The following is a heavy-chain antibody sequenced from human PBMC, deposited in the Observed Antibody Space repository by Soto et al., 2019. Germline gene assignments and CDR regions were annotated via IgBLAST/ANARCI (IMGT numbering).Heavy chain of an antibody. V-gene: IGHV4-59*01. CDR2: IFYSGST. CDR1: GDSISSYY. D-gene: IGHD5-18*01. CDR3: TKSDRGHNYAFY. J-gene: IGHJ4*02. Sequence: QVQLKESGPGLVKSSEALSLTCTVSGDSISSYYWSWIRQPPGKGLEWIGNIFYSGSTNYNPSLKSRVTISGDTTKNQFSLKLNSVTAADTAVYYCTKSDRGHNYAFYWGQGTLVTVSS.